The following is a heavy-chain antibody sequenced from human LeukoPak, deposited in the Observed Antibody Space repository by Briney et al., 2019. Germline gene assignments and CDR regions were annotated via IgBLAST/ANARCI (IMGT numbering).Heavy chain of an antibody. V-gene: IGHV1-2*02. CDR3: ARETAGTFHFDF. CDR2: INPNSGGT. Sequence: ASVKVSCKASGYTFTGYYMHWVRQAPGQGLEWMGWINPNSGGTNYAQNFQGRVTMTRDTSISTAYMEVSRLRSDDTAVYYCARETAGTFHFDFWGQGTLVTVSS. D-gene: IGHD6-13*01. CDR1: GYTFTGYY. J-gene: IGHJ4*02.